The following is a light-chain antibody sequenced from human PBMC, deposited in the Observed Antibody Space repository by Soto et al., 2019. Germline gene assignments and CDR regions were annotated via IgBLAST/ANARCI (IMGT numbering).Light chain of an antibody. Sequence: QSALTQPRSVSGSPGQSVTISCTGTISDVGGYNYVSWYQQHPGKAPKLMIYDVSKRPSGVPDRFSGSKSGNTASLTISGHQAEDEAEYYCCSYAGSYSYVFGTGTKLTVL. V-gene: IGLV2-11*01. CDR1: ISDVGGYNY. CDR2: DVS. J-gene: IGLJ1*01. CDR3: CSYAGSYSYV.